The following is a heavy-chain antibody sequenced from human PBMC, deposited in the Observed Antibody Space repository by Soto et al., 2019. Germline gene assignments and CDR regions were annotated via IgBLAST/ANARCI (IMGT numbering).Heavy chain of an antibody. CDR2: IYPSDSDT. V-gene: IGHV5-51*01. D-gene: IGHD3-3*01. CDR3: ARGGVSTRTFDY. J-gene: IGHJ4*02. Sequence: NSYKGAEDPIAGYWIAWVSTMPGKGLELMGIIYPSDSDTRYRPSFQGQVTISADKSISSAYLQWSSLGASDTAMYYCARGGVSTRTFDYWGQGTPVTVSS. CDR1: EDPIAGYW.